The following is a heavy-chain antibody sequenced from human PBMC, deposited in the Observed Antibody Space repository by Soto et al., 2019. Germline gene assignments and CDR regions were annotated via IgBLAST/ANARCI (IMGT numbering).Heavy chain of an antibody. CDR1: GGSIGSSSYY. J-gene: IGHJ5*02. CDR2: LYYTGTT. CDR3: RAYCSRTYCYDWFDP. Sequence: SATLSLTCSVSGGSIGSSSYYFGWIRQPPGKGLEWIGSLYYTGTTYHNSSLKSRVTISADKSQNQFSLRLSSVTAADTAVYYFRAYCSRTYCYDWFDPWGQGTLVTVSS. V-gene: IGHV4-39*01. D-gene: IGHD2-2*01.